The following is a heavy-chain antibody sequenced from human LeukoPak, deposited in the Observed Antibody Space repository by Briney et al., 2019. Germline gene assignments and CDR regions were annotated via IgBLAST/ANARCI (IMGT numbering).Heavy chain of an antibody. CDR1: GYTFTGYY. V-gene: IGHV1-2*02. CDR2: INPNSGGT. J-gene: IGHJ4*02. CDR3: ARSRTRYPIDY. Sequence: GASVKVSRKASGYTFTGYYMHWVRKAPGQGLEWMGWINPNSGGTNYAQKFQGRVTMTRDTSISTAYMELSRLRSDDTAVYYCARSRTRYPIDYWGQGTLVTVSS. D-gene: IGHD1-26*01.